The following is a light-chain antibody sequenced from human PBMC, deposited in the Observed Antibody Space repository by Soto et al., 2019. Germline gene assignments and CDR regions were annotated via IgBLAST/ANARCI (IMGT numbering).Light chain of an antibody. J-gene: IGKJ1*01. V-gene: IGKV1-9*01. CDR3: QQYYSCPRT. CDR2: AAS. Sequence: DIQLTQSPSFLSASVGDRFTITCRASQGISSYLAWYRQKPGKAPKLLIYAASTLQSGVPSRFSGSGSGTDFTLTISCLQSEDFATYYCQQYYSCPRTFGQGTKVDIK. CDR1: QGISSY.